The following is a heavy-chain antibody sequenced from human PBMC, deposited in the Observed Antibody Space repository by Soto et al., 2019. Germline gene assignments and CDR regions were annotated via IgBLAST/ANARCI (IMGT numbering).Heavy chain of an antibody. CDR2: TNWNGGST. CDR3: ARRVPADTYIYYYYMDL. CDR1: GFSFAGYG. V-gene: IGHV3-20*01. J-gene: IGHJ6*03. Sequence: GGSLRLSCVASGFSFAGYGMSWVRQVSGKGLEWVAGTNWNGGSTSYAASVKGRFTISRDNAKNTLFLQMNDLRAEDTALYHCARRVPADTYIYYYYMDLWGKGTTVTVSS. D-gene: IGHD2-2*01.